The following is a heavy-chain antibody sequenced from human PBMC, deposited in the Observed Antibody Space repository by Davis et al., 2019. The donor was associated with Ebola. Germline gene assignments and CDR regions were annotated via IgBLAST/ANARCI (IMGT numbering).Heavy chain of an antibody. D-gene: IGHD2-8*02. J-gene: IGHJ3*01. CDR3: TRGVDTTLAWWSDALDV. V-gene: IGHV3-21*01. CDR1: GFTFSSYS. CDR2: ISSSSSYI. Sequence: GGSLRLSCAASGFTFSSYSMNWVRQAPGKGLEWVSSISSSSSYIYYADSVKGRFTISRDNAKNSLYLQMNSLRAEDTAVYYCTRGVDTTLAWWSDALDVWGQGTMVTVSS.